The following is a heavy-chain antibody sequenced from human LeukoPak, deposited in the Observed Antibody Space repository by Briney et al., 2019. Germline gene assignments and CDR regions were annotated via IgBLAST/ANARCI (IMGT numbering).Heavy chain of an antibody. CDR1: GFTFSSYG. CDR3: ARSGGYSGYDFQYYFDY. J-gene: IGHJ4*02. V-gene: IGHV3-33*01. CDR2: IWYDGSNK. D-gene: IGHD5-12*01. Sequence: GGSLRLSCAASGFTFSSYGMHWVRQAPGKGLEWVAVIWYDGSNKYYADSVKGRFTNSRDNSKNTLYLQMNSLRAEDTAVYYCARSGGYSGYDFQYYFDYWGQGTLVTVSS.